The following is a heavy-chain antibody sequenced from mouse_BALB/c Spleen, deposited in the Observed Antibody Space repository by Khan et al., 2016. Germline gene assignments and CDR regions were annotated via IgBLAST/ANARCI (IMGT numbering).Heavy chain of an antibody. V-gene: IGHV14-3*02. CDR1: GFNIKDTY. J-gene: IGHJ3*01. D-gene: IGHD2-4*01. Sequence: VQLKESGAELVKPGASVKLSCTASGFNIKDTYMHWVKQRPEQGLEWIGRIDPANGNTKYDPKFQGQATITADTSSNTAYLQLSSLTSEDTAVYYCARSPYDDDVGFAYWGQGTLVTVSA. CDR3: ARSPYDDDVGFAY. CDR2: IDPANGNT.